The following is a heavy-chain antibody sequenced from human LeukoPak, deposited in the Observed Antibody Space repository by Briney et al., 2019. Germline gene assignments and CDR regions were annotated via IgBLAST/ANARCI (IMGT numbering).Heavy chain of an antibody. J-gene: IGHJ4*02. Sequence: ASVTVSCKASGYRFTGYYMHWVRQAPGRGLEWMGIINPSGDYTSYAQKFQGRVTMTRDTSTSTVYMELSSLRSEDTAVYYCARVSDGYHYYYLDYWGQGTLVTVSS. CDR3: ARVSDGYHYYYLDY. D-gene: IGHD5-24*01. CDR1: GYRFTGYY. V-gene: IGHV1-46*01. CDR2: INPSGDYT.